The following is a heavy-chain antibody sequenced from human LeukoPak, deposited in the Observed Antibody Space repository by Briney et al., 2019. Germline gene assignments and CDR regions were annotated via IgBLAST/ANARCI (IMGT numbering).Heavy chain of an antibody. CDR2: INEDGSNK. V-gene: IGHV3-7*03. D-gene: IGHD3-16*01. CDR1: GFSFSNHY. J-gene: IGHJ4*02. CDR3: AKRAVYDFDY. Sequence: PGGSLRLSCTASGFSFSNHYMRWIRQAPGKGLEWVANINEDGSNKWHLGSVKGRFTVSRDNSKNTLYLQMNSLRAEDTAVYYCAKRAVYDFDYWGQGTLVTVSS.